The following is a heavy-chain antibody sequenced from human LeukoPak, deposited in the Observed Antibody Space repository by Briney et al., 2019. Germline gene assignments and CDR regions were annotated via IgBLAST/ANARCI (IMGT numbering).Heavy chain of an antibody. D-gene: IGHD2-15*01. CDR2: ISGSGGST. CDR1: GFTFSSYA. V-gene: IGHV3-23*01. Sequence: GRSLRLSCAASGFTFSSYAMSWVRQAPGKGLEWVSAISGSGGSTYYADSVKGRFTISRDNSKNTLYLQMNSLRAEDTAVYYCAKWGGDCSGGSCLDVWGKGTTVTVSS. CDR3: AKWGGDCSGGSCLDV. J-gene: IGHJ6*04.